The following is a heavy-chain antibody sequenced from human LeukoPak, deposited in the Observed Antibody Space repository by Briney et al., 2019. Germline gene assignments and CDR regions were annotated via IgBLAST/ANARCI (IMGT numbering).Heavy chain of an antibody. Sequence: PGGSRRLSCAASGFTFNTYAMNWVRQAPGKGPEWVSGISGSGGSTYYADSVKGRFTISRDNSKNTLYLQMNSLRAEDTAIYYCAGDFDYWGQGTLVTVSS. V-gene: IGHV3-23*01. J-gene: IGHJ4*02. CDR1: GFTFNTYA. CDR2: ISGSGGST. CDR3: AGDFDY.